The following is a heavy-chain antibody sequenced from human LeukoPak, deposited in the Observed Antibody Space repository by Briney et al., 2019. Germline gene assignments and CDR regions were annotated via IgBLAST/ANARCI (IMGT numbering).Heavy chain of an antibody. D-gene: IGHD4-23*01. CDR1: GFTFSNAW. Sequence: GGSLRLSCAASGFTFSNAWMSWVRQAPGKGLEWVGRIKSKTDGGTTDYAAPVKGRFTISRDDSKNTLYLQMNSLKTEDTAVYYCTTREVDGGNSNDAFDIWGQGTMVTVPS. CDR2: IKSKTDGGTT. J-gene: IGHJ3*02. CDR3: TTREVDGGNSNDAFDI. V-gene: IGHV3-15*01.